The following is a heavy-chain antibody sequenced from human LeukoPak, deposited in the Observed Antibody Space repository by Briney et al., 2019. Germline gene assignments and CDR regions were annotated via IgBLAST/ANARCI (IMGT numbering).Heavy chain of an antibody. D-gene: IGHD2-15*01. J-gene: IGHJ3*02. CDR1: GGSTSSGDYY. CDR2: INHSGST. V-gene: IGHV4-39*07. Sequence: SETLSLTCTVSGGSTSSGDYYWSWIRQPPGKGLEWIGEINHSGSTNYNPSLKSRVTISVDTSKNQFSLKLSSVTAADTAVYYCARGSRKACSGGSCYLRGHDALDIWGQGTMVTVSS. CDR3: ARGSRKACSGGSCYLRGHDALDI.